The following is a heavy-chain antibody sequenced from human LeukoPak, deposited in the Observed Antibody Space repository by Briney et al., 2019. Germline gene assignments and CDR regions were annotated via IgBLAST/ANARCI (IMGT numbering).Heavy chain of an antibody. V-gene: IGHV1-69-2*01. D-gene: IGHD4/OR15-4a*01. CDR2: VDPEDGET. CDR1: GYTFTDYY. Sequence: GASVKISCKASGYTFTDYYMHWVQQAPGKGLEWMGRVDPEDGETIYAEKFQGRVTITADTSTDTAYMELSSLRSEDTAVYYCATPTHMELIAFDIWGQGTMVTVSS. CDR3: ATPTHMELIAFDI. J-gene: IGHJ3*02.